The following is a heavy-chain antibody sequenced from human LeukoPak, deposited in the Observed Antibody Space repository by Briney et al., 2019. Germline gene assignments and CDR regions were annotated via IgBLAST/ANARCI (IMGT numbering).Heavy chain of an antibody. CDR2: IIPILGIA. J-gene: IGHJ6*02. V-gene: IGHV1-69*04. CDR1: GGTFSSYA. Sequence: ASVKVSCKASGGTFSSYAINWVRQAPGQGLEWMGRIIPILGIANYAQKFQGRVTITADKSTSTAYMELSSLRSEDTAVYYCARGYSTTYYYYYGMDVWGQGTTVTVSS. CDR3: ARGYSTTYYYYYGMDV. D-gene: IGHD6-13*01.